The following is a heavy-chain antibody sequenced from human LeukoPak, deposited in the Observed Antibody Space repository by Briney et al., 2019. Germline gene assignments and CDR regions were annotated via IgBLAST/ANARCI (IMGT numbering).Heavy chain of an antibody. D-gene: IGHD1-7*01. V-gene: IGHV1-69*05. CDR1: GGTFSISA. J-gene: IGHJ6*03. CDR3: ASSPLRDNWDFAHLSYMDV. CDR2: IIPIFGTS. Sequence: SVKVSCKASGGTFSISAISWVRQAPGQGLEWMGGIIPIFGTSKYAQKFQGRVTITTDESTTTAYMELTSLRSEDTAVYYCASSPLRDNWDFAHLSYMDVWGKGTTVTVSS.